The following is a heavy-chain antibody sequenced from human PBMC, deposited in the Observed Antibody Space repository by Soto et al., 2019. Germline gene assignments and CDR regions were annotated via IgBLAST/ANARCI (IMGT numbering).Heavy chain of an antibody. CDR2: IYPGDSDT. CDR1: GYTFTDYW. CDR3: ARLGVYCTNGVCPKNYFDY. V-gene: IGHV5-51*01. Sequence: GESLKISCKGSGYTFTDYWIGWVRQLPGKGLEWMGIIYPGDSDTRYSPSFQGQVTITADKSTSTAYLQWNTLKASDTAMYYCARLGVYCTNGVCPKNYFDYWGQGTLVTVSS. D-gene: IGHD2-8*01. J-gene: IGHJ4*02.